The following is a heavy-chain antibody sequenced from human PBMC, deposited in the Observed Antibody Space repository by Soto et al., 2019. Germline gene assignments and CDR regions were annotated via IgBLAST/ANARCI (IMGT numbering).Heavy chain of an antibody. D-gene: IGHD3-22*01. J-gene: IGHJ6*02. CDR3: ASVNYHRGGYHVCYYYRMGV. CDR2: ISSNSFYI. CDR1: GFNFSSYS. V-gene: IGHV3-21*01. Sequence: GGSLRLSCAASGFNFSSYSMNWVRQAPGQGLEWVSSISSNSFYIDYADSVKGRFTVSRDNAKNSRYLLLHSLRAEDTAVCYFASVNYHRGGYHVCYYYRMGVWGQATKVSVCS.